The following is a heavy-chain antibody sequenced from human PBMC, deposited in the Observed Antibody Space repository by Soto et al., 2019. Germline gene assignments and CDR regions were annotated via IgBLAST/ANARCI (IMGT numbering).Heavy chain of an antibody. V-gene: IGHV4-59*01. CDR1: GGSISSYY. CDR2: IYYSGST. Sequence: SETLSLTCTVSGGSISSYYWSWIRQPPGKGLEWIGYIYYSGSTNYNPSLKSRVTISVDTSKNQFSLKLSSVTAADTAVYYCARDQGGYYFDYWGQGTLVTVSS. J-gene: IGHJ4*02. CDR3: ARDQGGYYFDY.